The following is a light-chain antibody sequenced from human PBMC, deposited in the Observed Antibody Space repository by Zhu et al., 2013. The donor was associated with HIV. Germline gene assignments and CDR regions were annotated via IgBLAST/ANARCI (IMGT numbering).Light chain of an antibody. V-gene: IGKV3-20*01. CDR3: HQYDSSRGT. J-gene: IGKJ1*01. CDR2: AAS. CDR1: QSVDSAY. Sequence: EIVLTQSPGTLSLSPGESATLSCRASQSVDSAYLAWYQQRPGQPPRLLISAASNRATGIPDRFSGSGSGTDFTLTISRLEPEDFAVYYCHQYDSSRGTFGQGTKVEIK.